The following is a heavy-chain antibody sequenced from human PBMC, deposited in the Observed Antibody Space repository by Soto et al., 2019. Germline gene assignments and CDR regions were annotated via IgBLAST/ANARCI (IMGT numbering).Heavy chain of an antibody. CDR3: ARGPECSSSWYFGD. Sequence: QVQLVQSGAEVKRPGSSVKVSCKASGGIFSNYAISWVRQAPGHGLEWMGGIIPKFVTPNYAHRFHGRVTISADGSTSPAYMELRSLTFEDTAVYSCARGPECSSSWYFGDWGHGTLVTVSS. D-gene: IGHD6-13*01. J-gene: IGHJ4*01. CDR1: GGIFSNYA. CDR2: IIPKFVTP. V-gene: IGHV1-69*01.